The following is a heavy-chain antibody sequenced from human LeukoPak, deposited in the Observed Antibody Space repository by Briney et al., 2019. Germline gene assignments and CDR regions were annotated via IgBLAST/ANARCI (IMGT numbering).Heavy chain of an antibody. J-gene: IGHJ4*02. D-gene: IGHD2-2*02. V-gene: IGHV1-18*01. Sequence: ASVKVSCKASGCTFISYGISWVRQAPGQGLEWMGWISAYNGNTNYAQKLQGRVTMTTDTSTSTAYMELRSLRSDDTAVYYCARDSLPYCSSTSCYTGYWGQGTLVTVSS. CDR3: ARDSLPYCSSTSCYTGY. CDR2: ISAYNGNT. CDR1: GCTFISYG.